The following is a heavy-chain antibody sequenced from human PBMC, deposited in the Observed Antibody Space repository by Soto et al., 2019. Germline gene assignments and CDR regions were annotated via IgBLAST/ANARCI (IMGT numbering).Heavy chain of an antibody. Sequence: GASVKVSCKASGGTFSSYAISWVRQAPGQGLEWMGGIIPIFGTANYAQKFQGRVTITADESTSTAYMELSSLRSEDTAVYYCARALTMIVGGFQHWGQGTQVTVSS. CDR2: IIPIFGTA. D-gene: IGHD3-22*01. CDR1: GGTFSSYA. CDR3: ARALTMIVGGFQH. J-gene: IGHJ1*01. V-gene: IGHV1-69*13.